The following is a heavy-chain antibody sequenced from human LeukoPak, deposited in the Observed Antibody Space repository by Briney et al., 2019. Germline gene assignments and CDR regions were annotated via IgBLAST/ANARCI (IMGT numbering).Heavy chain of an antibody. CDR1: GGTFSSYA. J-gene: IGHJ4*02. V-gene: IGHV1-69*05. CDR2: IIPIFGTA. CDR3: ARIPSGGQQWLALDY. Sequence: ASVKVSCKASGGTFSSYAISWVRQAPGQGLEWMGGIIPIFGTANYAQKFQGRVTMTRDTSTSTVYMELSSLRSEDTAVYYCARIPSGGQQWLALDYWGQGTLVTVSS. D-gene: IGHD6-19*01.